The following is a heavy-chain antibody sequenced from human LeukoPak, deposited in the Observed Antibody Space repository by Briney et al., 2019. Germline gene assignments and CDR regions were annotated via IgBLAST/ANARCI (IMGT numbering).Heavy chain of an antibody. CDR3: ARGGEAGLAD. Sequence: SETLSLTCTVSGTSMSSYYWTWIRQPPGKGLEWIGYIYSSESTNSNPSLKSRVTISVDTSKNQFSLNLSSVTAADTAVYYCARGGEAGLADWGQGTLVTVSS. CDR2: IYSSEST. CDR1: GTSMSSYY. J-gene: IGHJ4*02. V-gene: IGHV4-59*01. D-gene: IGHD4-17*01.